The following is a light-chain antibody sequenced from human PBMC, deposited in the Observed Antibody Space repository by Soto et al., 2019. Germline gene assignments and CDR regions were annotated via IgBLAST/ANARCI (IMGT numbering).Light chain of an antibody. CDR2: DAS. CDR1: QTVSNF. V-gene: IGKV3-11*01. Sequence: EIVLTQSPATLSLSPGERATLSCRASQTVSNFLGWYQQKPGQAPRLLIYDASSRATGIPARFSGSGSGTDFTLTISCLEPEDFAIYYCQQRSNWPLTFGQGTRLEIK. J-gene: IGKJ5*01. CDR3: QQRSNWPLT.